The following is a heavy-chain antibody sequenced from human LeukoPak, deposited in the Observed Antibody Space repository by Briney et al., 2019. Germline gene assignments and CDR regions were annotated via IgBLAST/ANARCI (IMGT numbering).Heavy chain of an antibody. CDR1: GFTFTSSA. CDR2: IVVGSGNT. D-gene: IGHD2-15*01. Sequence: VASVKLSCKASGFTFTSSAMQWVRQARGQRLEWIGWIVVGSGNTNYAQKFQERVTITRDMSTSTAYMELSSLRSEDTAVYYCAAGWVCSGGSCYYYFDYWGQGTLVTVSS. CDR3: AAGWVCSGGSCYYYFDY. V-gene: IGHV1-58*02. J-gene: IGHJ4*02.